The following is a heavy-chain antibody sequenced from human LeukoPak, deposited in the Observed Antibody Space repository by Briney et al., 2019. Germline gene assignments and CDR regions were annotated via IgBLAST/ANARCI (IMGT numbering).Heavy chain of an antibody. CDR3: TTCSRPLPSAGDWFDP. J-gene: IGHJ5*02. Sequence: GGSLRLSCAASGFTFSRYWMTWVRQAPGKGLEWVGRIKSKTDGGTTDYAAPVKGRFTILRDDSKNTLYLQMNSLKTEDTAVYYCTTCSRPLPSAGDWFDPWGQGTLVTVSS. CDR2: IKSKTDGGTT. V-gene: IGHV3-15*01. D-gene: IGHD1-26*01. CDR1: GFTFSRYW.